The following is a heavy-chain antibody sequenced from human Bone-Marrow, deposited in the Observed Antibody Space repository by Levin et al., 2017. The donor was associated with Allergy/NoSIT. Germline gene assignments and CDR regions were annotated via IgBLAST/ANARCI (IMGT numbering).Heavy chain of an antibody. J-gene: IGHJ6*02. CDR1: GYTFTSYA. CDR3: ARVVTGTATAYYYGMDV. Sequence: ASVKVSCKASGYTFTSYAMHWVRQAPGQRLEWMGWINAGNGNTKYSQKFQGRVTITRDTSASTAYMELSSLRSEDTAVYYCARVVTGTATAYYYGMDVWGQGTTVTVSS. V-gene: IGHV1-3*01. D-gene: IGHD1-20*01. CDR2: INAGNGNT.